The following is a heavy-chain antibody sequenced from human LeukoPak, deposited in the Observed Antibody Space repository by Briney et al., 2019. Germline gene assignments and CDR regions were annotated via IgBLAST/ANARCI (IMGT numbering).Heavy chain of an antibody. J-gene: IGHJ5*02. CDR3: ATDIRLLLGSSPCDR. Sequence: PGGSLRLSCVASGFTFSTYTMHWVRQAPGKGLEWVSSIQTTSYDVFYADSVKGSFTISRDNDRDSLFLQMYALRADDTAGYYCATDIRLLLGSSPCDRWGGGTLVSVPS. V-gene: IGHV3-21*06. D-gene: IGHD2/OR15-2a*01. CDR1: GFTFSTYT. CDR2: IQTTSYDV.